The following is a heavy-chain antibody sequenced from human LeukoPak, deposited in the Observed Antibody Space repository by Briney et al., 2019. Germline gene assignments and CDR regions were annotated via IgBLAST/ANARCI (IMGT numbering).Heavy chain of an antibody. D-gene: IGHD3-22*01. CDR3: ARGIVVAYSFDY. J-gene: IGHJ4*02. Sequence: SVKVSCKASGGTFSSYAISWVRQAPGQGLEWMGRIIPIFGTANYAQKFQGRVTITTDESTSTAYMELSSLRSEDAAVYYCARGIVVAYSFDYWGQGTLVTVSS. CDR2: IIPIFGTA. CDR1: GGTFSSYA. V-gene: IGHV1-69*05.